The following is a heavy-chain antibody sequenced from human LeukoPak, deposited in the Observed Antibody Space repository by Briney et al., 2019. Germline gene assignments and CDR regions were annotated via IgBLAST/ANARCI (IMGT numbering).Heavy chain of an antibody. J-gene: IGHJ4*02. D-gene: IGHD5-18*01. Sequence: SETPSLTCTVSGGSISSYYWSWIRQPPGKGLEWIGYIYYSGSTNYNPSLKSRVTIPVDTSKNQFSLKLSSVIAADTAVYYCARSHTAMVHYFDYWGQGTLVTVSS. V-gene: IGHV4-59*01. CDR2: IYYSGST. CDR1: GGSISSYY. CDR3: ARSHTAMVHYFDY.